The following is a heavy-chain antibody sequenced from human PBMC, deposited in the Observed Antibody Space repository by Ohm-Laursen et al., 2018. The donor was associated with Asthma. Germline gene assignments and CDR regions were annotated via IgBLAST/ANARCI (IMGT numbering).Heavy chain of an antibody. CDR3: ARDRSSWFDP. CDR2: IYERGST. V-gene: IGHV4-59*01. J-gene: IGHJ5*02. Sequence: PSETLSLTCTVSGGSISSYYWSWIRQPPGKGLEWIGYIYERGSTNYYPSLKGRVTISVDTSKNQFSLKLSSVTAADTAVYYCARDRSSWFDPWGQGTLVTVSS. CDR1: GGSISSYY.